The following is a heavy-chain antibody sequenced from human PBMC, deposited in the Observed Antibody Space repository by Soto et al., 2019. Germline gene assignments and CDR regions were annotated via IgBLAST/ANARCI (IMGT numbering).Heavy chain of an antibody. CDR2: IYTSGST. D-gene: IGHD3-22*01. CDR3: ARDMRYTYYDSSGYFDY. CDR1: GGSISSYY. J-gene: IGHJ4*02. V-gene: IGHV4-4*07. Sequence: PSETLSLTCTVSGGSISSYYWSWIRQPAGKGLEWIGRIYTSGSTNYNPSLKSRVTMSVDTSKNQFSLKLSSVTAADTAVYYCARDMRYTYYDSSGYFDYWGQGTLVTVSS.